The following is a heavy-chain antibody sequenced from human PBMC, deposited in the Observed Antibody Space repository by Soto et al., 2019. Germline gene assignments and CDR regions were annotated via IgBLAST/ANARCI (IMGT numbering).Heavy chain of an antibody. Sequence: QVQLVQSGAEVKKPGASVKVSCTASGYPLTGNYIHWVRQGPGEGLEWMGKINASGGTTRYGQKFQGRVSMTRDTSTSTVYMEMSSLRSDDTAVYYCARGEPHSSGWNFDYWGQGTLVIVSP. CDR3: ARGEPHSSGWNFDY. CDR2: INASGGTT. D-gene: IGHD6-19*01. J-gene: IGHJ4*02. V-gene: IGHV1-46*03. CDR1: GYPLTGNY.